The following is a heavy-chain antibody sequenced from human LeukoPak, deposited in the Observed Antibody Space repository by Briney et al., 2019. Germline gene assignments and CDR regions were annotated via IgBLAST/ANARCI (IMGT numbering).Heavy chain of an antibody. J-gene: IGHJ4*02. Sequence: ASVKVSSKASGYTFTSYAMHWVRQAPGQRLEWMGWINAGNGNTKYSQKFQGRVTITRDTSASTAYMELSSLRSEDTAVYYCARESAYQLLNFDYWGQGTLVTVSS. CDR3: ARESAYQLLNFDY. V-gene: IGHV1-3*01. CDR1: GYTFTSYA. CDR2: INAGNGNT. D-gene: IGHD2-2*01.